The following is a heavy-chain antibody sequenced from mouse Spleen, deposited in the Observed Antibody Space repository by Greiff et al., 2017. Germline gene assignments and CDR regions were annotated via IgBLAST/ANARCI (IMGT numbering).Heavy chain of an antibody. J-gene: IGHJ3*01. CDR2: ISSGGST. CDR3: ARSAPGWFAY. V-gene: IGHV5-6-5*01. Sequence: EVQGVESGGGLVKPGGSLKLSCAASGFTFSSYAMSWVRQTPEKRLEWVASISSGGSTYYPDSVKGRFTISRDNARNILYLQMSSLRSEDTAMYYCARSAPGWFAYWGQGTLVTVSA. CDR1: GFTFSSYA.